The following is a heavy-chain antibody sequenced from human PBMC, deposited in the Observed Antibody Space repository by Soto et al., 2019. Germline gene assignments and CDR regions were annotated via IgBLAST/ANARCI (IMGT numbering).Heavy chain of an antibody. CDR2: INAGKGNT. CDR3: ARDRSGGTWDAFDI. D-gene: IGHD2-15*01. J-gene: IGHJ3*02. V-gene: IGHV1-3*01. CDR1: GYTFTSFT. Sequence: QVQLVQSGAEVTKPGASVKVSCKASGYTFTSFTMHWVRQAPGQRLEWMGWINAGKGNTKYSQKFQGRGTITRDTSASTAHMELSGLRSEDTAVYYCARDRSGGTWDAFDIWGQGTMVTVS.